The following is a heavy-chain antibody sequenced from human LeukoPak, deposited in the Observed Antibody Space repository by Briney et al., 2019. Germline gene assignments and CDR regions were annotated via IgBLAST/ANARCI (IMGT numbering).Heavy chain of an antibody. CDR1: GGSISSYY. V-gene: IGHV4-59*01. CDR3: ARITFVVEGYGMDV. CDR2: IYYSGST. D-gene: IGHD2-21*01. J-gene: IGHJ6*02. Sequence: SETLSLTCTVSGGSISSYYWSWIRQPPGKGLEWIGYIYYSGSTNYNPSLKSRVTISVDTSKNQFSLKLSSVTAADAAVYYCARITFVVEGYGMDVWGQGTTVTVSS.